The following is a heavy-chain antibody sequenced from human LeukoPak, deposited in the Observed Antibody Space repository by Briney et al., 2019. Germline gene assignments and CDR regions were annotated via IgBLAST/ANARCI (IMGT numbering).Heavy chain of an antibody. D-gene: IGHD3-16*01. V-gene: IGHV3-48*03. CDR3: ARSLLGGDHYFDY. J-gene: IGHJ4*02. CDR2: ISRSGSTI. Sequence: AGGSLRLSCAPSGFTFSRYEMNWVRQAPGKGLEGCSYISRSGSTIYYADSEKGRFTISSDNATNSLYLLMNTLRAEATSVFYCARSLLGGDHYFDYWGQGNLVTVSS. CDR1: GFTFSRYE.